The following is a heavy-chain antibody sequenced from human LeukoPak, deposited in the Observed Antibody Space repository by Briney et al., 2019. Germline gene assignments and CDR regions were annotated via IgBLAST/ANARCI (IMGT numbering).Heavy chain of an antibody. Sequence: ASVKVSCKASGYTFTSYAMNWVRQAPGRGPEWMGVISPSGGSTTYAQKFQDRLTLTRDMSTSTDYLELSSLRSEDTAVYYCARDNSVRDEAWWFNPWGQGTLVTVSS. CDR1: GYTFTSYA. CDR2: ISPSGGST. CDR3: ARDNSVRDEAWWFNP. V-gene: IGHV1-46*01. D-gene: IGHD5-24*01. J-gene: IGHJ5*02.